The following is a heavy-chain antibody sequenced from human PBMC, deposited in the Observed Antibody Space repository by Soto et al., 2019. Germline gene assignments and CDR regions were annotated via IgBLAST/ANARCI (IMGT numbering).Heavy chain of an antibody. CDR2: IYYSGSA. Sequence: QLQLQESGPGLVKPSETLSLTCSVSGGSISSVSYYWGWSRQPPGKGLEWIGSIYYSGSAYYSPSLKSRVTMSVDTSKNQLSLELRSVTAADTAVYYCARLHCNSPNCVPLDPWGQGTLVTVSS. D-gene: IGHD2-2*01. V-gene: IGHV4-39*01. J-gene: IGHJ5*02. CDR3: ARLHCNSPNCVPLDP. CDR1: GGSISSVSYY.